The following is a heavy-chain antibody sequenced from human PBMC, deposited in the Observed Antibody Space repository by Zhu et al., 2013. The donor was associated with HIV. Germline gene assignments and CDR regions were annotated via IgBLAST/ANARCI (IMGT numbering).Heavy chain of an antibody. CDR2: IIPIFGTA. J-gene: IGHJ6*02. V-gene: IGHV1-69*06. CDR3: ARAGIAARLGPPAPRYYYGMDV. CDR1: GGTFSSYA. D-gene: IGHD6-6*01. Sequence: QVQLVQSGAEVKKPGSSVKVSCKASGGTFSSYAISWVRQAPGQGLEWMGGIIPIFGTANYAQKFQGRVTITADKSTSTAYMELSSLRSEDTAVYYCARAGIAARLGPPAPRYYYGMDVWGQGTTVTVSS.